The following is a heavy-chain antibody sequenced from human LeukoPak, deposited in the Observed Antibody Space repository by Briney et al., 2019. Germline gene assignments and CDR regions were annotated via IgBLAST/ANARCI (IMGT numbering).Heavy chain of an antibody. J-gene: IGHJ4*02. D-gene: IGHD2-21*02. CDR3: ASAYHGDSSWAF. V-gene: IGHV5-51*01. CDR1: GYSYHNYW. Sequence: GESLKISCKGSGYSYHNYWMGWARQMPGQGLEWMAFVKFVDSETRYRPSFQGQVTISADKSVSTAYLQWSSLRASDTAIYYCASAYHGDSSWAFWGQGTLVTVDS. CDR2: VKFVDSET.